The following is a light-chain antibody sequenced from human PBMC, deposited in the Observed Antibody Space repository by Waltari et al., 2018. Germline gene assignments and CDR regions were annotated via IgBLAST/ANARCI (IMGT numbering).Light chain of an antibody. V-gene: IGKV3-15*01. CDR2: DAS. CDR3: QQYNNWPYT. J-gene: IGKJ2*01. Sequence: EIVMTQPPATLTVSPGERATLSCRASQSISSNLAWYQQKPGQAPRLLIYDASTRATGIPATFSGSGSGTEFTLTISSLQSEDFAVYHCQQYNNWPYTFGQGTKLEIK. CDR1: QSISSN.